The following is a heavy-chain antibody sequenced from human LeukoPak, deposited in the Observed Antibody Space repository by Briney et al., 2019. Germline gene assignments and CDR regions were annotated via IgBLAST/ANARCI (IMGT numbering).Heavy chain of an antibody. Sequence: GRSLRLSCAASGFTFSTYAMHWVRQAPGKGLEWVAVISYDGNNKHYADSVRGRFTTSRDNSKNTQSLQMDSLRAEDTAVYYCARDLSMYYYYGMDVWGQGTTVTVSS. V-gene: IGHV3-30-3*01. CDR1: GFTFSTYA. J-gene: IGHJ6*02. CDR2: ISYDGNNK. CDR3: ARDLSMYYYYGMDV.